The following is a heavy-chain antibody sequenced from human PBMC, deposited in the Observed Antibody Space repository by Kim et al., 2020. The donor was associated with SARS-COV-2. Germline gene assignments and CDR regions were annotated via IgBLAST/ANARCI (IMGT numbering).Heavy chain of an antibody. D-gene: IGHD2-2*01. CDR3: ASPLQYCSSTSCYFFNY. J-gene: IGHJ4*02. CDR1: GFTFSSYA. Sequence: GGSLRLSCAASGFTFSSYAMHWVRQAPGKGLEWVAVISYDGSNKYYADSVKGRFTISRDNSKNTLYLQMNSLRAEDTAVYYCASPLQYCSSTSCYFFNYWGQGTLVTVSS. CDR2: ISYDGSNK. V-gene: IGHV3-30*04.